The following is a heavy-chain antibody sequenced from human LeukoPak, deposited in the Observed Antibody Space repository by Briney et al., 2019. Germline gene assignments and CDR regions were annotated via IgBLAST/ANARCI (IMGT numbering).Heavy chain of an antibody. V-gene: IGHV3-74*01. Sequence: GGSLRLSCAASGFTFSTYWMYWVRHVPGKGLVWVSHINNDGSRTSYADSVKGRFTISRDNAKNMLYLQMNSLRAEDTAVYYCARGRSYYDSFDWGQGTLVTVSS. CDR1: GFTFSTYW. D-gene: IGHD3-22*01. CDR3: ARGRSYYDSFD. CDR2: INNDGSRT. J-gene: IGHJ4*02.